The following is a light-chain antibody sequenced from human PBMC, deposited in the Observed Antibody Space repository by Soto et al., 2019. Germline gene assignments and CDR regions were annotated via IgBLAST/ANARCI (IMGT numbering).Light chain of an antibody. CDR2: EVN. CDR3: SSFTTSSTLVV. Sequence: QSALTQPASVSGSAGQSITISCTGTSTDVGGYNYVSWYQQHPGKVPKLIIYEVNNRPSGVSSRFSGSKSGNTASLTISGLQTEDEADYYCSSFTTSSTLVVFGGGTKLTVL. V-gene: IGLV2-14*01. CDR1: STDVGGYNY. J-gene: IGLJ2*01.